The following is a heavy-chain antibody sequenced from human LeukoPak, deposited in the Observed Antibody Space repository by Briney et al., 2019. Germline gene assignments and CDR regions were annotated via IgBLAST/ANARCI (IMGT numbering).Heavy chain of an antibody. D-gene: IGHD3-22*01. V-gene: IGHV1-18*01. CDR3: ARGGRPYYYDSSGYQKVEYFQH. CDR1: GYTFTSYG. CDR2: ISAYNGNT. Sequence: ASVKVSCKASGYTFTSYGISWVRQAPGQGLEWMGWISAYNGNTNYAQKLQGRVTMTTDTSTSTAYMELRSLRSDDTAVYYCARGGRPYYYDSSGYQKVEYFQHWGRGTLVTVSS. J-gene: IGHJ1*01.